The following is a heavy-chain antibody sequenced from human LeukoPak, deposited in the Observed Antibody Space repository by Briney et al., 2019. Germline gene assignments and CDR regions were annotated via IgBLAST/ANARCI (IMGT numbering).Heavy chain of an antibody. D-gene: IGHD3-3*01. Sequence: TGGSLRLSCAASGFTFSSYGMHWVRQAPGKGLEWVAFIRYDGSNKYYADSVKGRFTISRDNSKNTLYLQMNSLRAEDTAVYYCAKVAYFGVVIYPFDYWGQGTLVTVSS. CDR1: GFTFSSYG. V-gene: IGHV3-30*02. CDR3: AKVAYFGVVIYPFDY. J-gene: IGHJ4*02. CDR2: IRYDGSNK.